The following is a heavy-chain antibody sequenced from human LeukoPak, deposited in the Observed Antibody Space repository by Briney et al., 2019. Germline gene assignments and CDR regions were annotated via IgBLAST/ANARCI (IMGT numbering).Heavy chain of an antibody. V-gene: IGHV4-39*01. D-gene: IGHD3-10*01. CDR2: VSFFGNS. J-gene: IGHJ4*02. Sequence: SETLSLTCTVSGGSIRSSRYYWGWIRQSPGKGLEWIGSVSFFGNSYYRSSLLSRLTISIDRSKTQISLNLTSVTAADTAVYYCATHGEGSYFESWGQGTLVTVSS. CDR1: GGSIRSSRYY. CDR3: ATHGEGSYFES.